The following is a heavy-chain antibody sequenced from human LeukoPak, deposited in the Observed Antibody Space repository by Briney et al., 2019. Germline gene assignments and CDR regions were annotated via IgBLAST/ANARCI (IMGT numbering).Heavy chain of an antibody. Sequence: ASVKVSCKASGGTFSSYAISWVRQAPGQGLEWMGWINPNSGGTNYAQKFQGGVTMTRDTSISTAYMELSRLRSDDTAVYYCARGKDIVLMVYLDRFDYWGQGTLVTVSS. J-gene: IGHJ4*02. V-gene: IGHV1-2*02. CDR2: INPNSGGT. CDR1: GGTFSSYA. D-gene: IGHD2-8*01. CDR3: ARGKDIVLMVYLDRFDY.